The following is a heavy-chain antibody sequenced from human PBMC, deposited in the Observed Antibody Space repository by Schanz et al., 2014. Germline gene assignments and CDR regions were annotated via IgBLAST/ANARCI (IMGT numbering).Heavy chain of an antibody. CDR3: ARVAEVGYRGSGP. CDR2: ISPYNGKT. CDR1: GYTFTSYG. D-gene: IGHD6-13*01. J-gene: IGHJ5*02. Sequence: QVHLVQSGAEVRKPGASVKVSCKASGYTFTSYGISWVRQAPGQGLEWMGWISPYNGKTKYAQKLQGRVTMTTDTSTSTAYMELRSLRSDDTAVYYCARVAEVGYRGSGPWGQGTLVTVSS. V-gene: IGHV1-18*04.